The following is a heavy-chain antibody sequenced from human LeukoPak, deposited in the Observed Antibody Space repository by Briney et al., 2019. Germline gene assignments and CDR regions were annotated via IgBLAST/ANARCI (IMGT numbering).Heavy chain of an antibody. CDR1: GGSISSYY. V-gene: IGHV4-59*01. CDR2: IYYSGST. J-gene: IGHJ4*02. CDR3: ARDKMAIDY. D-gene: IGHD5-24*01. Sequence: PADTLSLTCTLSGGSISSYYWSWIRHPPGKGLEWIGYIYYSGSTNYNPSLKSRVTISVETSKNQCSLKLSSVTAADTAVYYCARDKMAIDYWGQGTLVTVSS.